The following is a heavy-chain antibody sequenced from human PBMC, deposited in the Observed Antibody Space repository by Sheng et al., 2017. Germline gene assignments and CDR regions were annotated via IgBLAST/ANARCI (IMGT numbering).Heavy chain of an antibody. Sequence: EVQLVESGGGLIQPGGSLRLSCAASGFTVSSNYMSWVRQAPGKGLEWVSVIYSGGSTYYADSVKGRFSISRDKSKNTLYLQMNSLRAEDTAVYYCARLPYSSSFYWYFDLWGRGTLVTVSS. V-gene: IGHV3-53*01. CDR3: ARLPYSSSFYWYFDL. CDR1: GFTVSSNY. D-gene: IGHD6-13*01. CDR2: IYSGGST. J-gene: IGHJ2*01.